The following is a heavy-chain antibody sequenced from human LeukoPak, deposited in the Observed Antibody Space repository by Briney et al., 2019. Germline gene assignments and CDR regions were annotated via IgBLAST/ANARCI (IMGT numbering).Heavy chain of an antibody. D-gene: IGHD3-22*01. CDR3: ARGTGQGSSGYYWVY. J-gene: IGHJ4*02. CDR1: GFTVSSNY. CDR2: IYSGGST. V-gene: IGHV3-53*01. Sequence: GGSLRLSCAASGFTVSSNYMSWVRLAPGKGLEWVSVIYSGGSTYYADSVKGRFTISRDNSKNTLYLQMNSLRAEDTAVYYCARGTGQGSSGYYWVYWGQGTLVTVSS.